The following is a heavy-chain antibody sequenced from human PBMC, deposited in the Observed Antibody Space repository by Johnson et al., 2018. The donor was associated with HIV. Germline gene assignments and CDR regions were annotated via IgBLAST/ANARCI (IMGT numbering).Heavy chain of an antibody. V-gene: IGHV3-30*09. CDR1: GSSFGDYA. D-gene: IGHD3-10*01. CDR2: ISLAGPTI. Sequence: QVQLVASGGGVVQPGGSLRLSCAASGSSFGDYAMHWVCPAPGKGLAWVAVISLAGPTIYYANSADGRFAFSRDKSRDTLSLQMNSLRVEDTGLYYCARARLLWFRELWPHDAFDIWGQGTKVTVSS. J-gene: IGHJ3*02. CDR3: ARARLLWFRELWPHDAFDI.